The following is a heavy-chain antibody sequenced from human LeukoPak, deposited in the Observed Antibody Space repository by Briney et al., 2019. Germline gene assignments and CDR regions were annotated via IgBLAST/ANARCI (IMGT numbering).Heavy chain of an antibody. V-gene: IGHV1-2*04. Sequence: ASVRVSCKASGYTFTGYYMHWVRQAPGQGLEWMGWINPNSGGTNYAQKFQGCVTMTRDTSISTAYMELSRLRSDDTAVYYCARGRKRWLQLDYYGMDVWGQGTTVTVSS. CDR1: GYTFTGYY. J-gene: IGHJ6*02. CDR2: INPNSGGT. CDR3: ARGRKRWLQLDYYGMDV. D-gene: IGHD5-24*01.